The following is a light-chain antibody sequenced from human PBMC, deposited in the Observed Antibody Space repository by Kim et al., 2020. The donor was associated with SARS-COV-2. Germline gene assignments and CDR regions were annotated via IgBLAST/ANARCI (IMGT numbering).Light chain of an antibody. CDR1: SPRSYY. J-gene: IGLJ3*02. V-gene: IGLV3-19*01. CDR2: GKN. Sequence: VALGQTVRITCQGDSPRSYYASWYQQKPGQAPVLVIYGKNNRPSGIPDRFSGSSSGNTASLTITGAQAEDEADYYCNSRDSSGNRVFGGGTQLTVL. CDR3: NSRDSSGNRV.